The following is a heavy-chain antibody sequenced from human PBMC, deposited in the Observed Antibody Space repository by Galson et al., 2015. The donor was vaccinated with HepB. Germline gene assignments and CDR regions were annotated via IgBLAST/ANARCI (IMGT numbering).Heavy chain of an antibody. CDR3: ARDLYHRDGYNRSDY. D-gene: IGHD5-24*01. V-gene: IGHV3-30-3*01. CDR2: ISYDGSNK. Sequence: SLRLSCAASGFTFSSYAMHWVRQAPGKGLEWVAVISYDGSNKYYADSVKGRFTISRDNSKNTLYLQMNSLRAEDTAVYYCARDLYHRDGYNRSDYWGQGTLVTVSS. J-gene: IGHJ4*02. CDR1: GFTFSSYA.